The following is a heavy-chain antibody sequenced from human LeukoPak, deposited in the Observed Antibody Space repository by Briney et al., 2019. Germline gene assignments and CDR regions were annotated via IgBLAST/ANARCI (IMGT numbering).Heavy chain of an antibody. V-gene: IGHV3-30*04. CDR2: ISYDGRNN. CDR3: AKWGGYGDY. Sequence: GGSLRLSCAASGFTFDSYAMHWVRQAPGKGLEWLAVISYDGRNNYYGDSVKGRFTISRDNPKNTLYLQMTSLRAEDTAVYYCAKWGGYGDYWGQGTLVFVSS. J-gene: IGHJ4*02. CDR1: GFTFDSYA. D-gene: IGHD3-16*01.